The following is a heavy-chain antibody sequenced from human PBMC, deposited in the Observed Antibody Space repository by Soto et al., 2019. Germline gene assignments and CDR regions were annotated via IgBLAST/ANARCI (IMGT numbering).Heavy chain of an antibody. CDR2: ISYDGSNK. CDR1: GFTFSSYG. D-gene: IGHD3-10*01. J-gene: IGHJ4*02. V-gene: IGHV3-30*03. CDR3: APWFGAFDY. Sequence: QVQLVESGGGVVQPGRSLRLSCAASGFTFSSYGMHWVRQAPGKGLEWVAVISYDGSNKYYADYVKGRFTIAKDNSKHSLYLQMNSLRAEDTAVYYCAPWFGAFDYWGQGTLVTVSS.